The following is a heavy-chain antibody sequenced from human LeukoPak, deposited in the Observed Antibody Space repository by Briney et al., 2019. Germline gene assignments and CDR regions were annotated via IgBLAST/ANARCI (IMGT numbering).Heavy chain of an antibody. V-gene: IGHV4-34*01. CDR2: INHSGST. CDR3: ARDDSYDATGGDY. D-gene: IGHD3-16*01. J-gene: IGHJ4*02. Sequence: SETLSLTCAVYGGSFSGYYWSWIRQPPGKGLEWIGEINHSGSTNYNPSLKSRVTISVDTSKNQFSLKLSSVTAADTAVYYCARDDSYDATGGDYWGQGTLVTVSS. CDR1: GGSFSGYY.